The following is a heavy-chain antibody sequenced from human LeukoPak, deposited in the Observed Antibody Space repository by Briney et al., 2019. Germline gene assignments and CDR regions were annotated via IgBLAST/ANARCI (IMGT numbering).Heavy chain of an antibody. CDR1: GFTFSSYE. D-gene: IGHD2-15*01. CDR2: ISSSGSTI. CDR3: AKDLSWLLLD. V-gene: IGHV3-48*03. J-gene: IGHJ4*02. Sequence: PGGSLRLSCAASGFTFSSYEMNWVRQAPGKGLEWVSYISSSGSTIYYADSVKGRFTISRDNAKNSLYLQMNSLRAEDTAVYYCAKDLSWLLLDWGQGTLVTVSS.